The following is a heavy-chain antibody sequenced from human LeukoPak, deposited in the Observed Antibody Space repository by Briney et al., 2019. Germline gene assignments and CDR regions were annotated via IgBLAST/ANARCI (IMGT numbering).Heavy chain of an antibody. CDR2: IRYDGSNK. CDR3: EMTTVTTRRYNWFDP. Sequence: GGSLRPSCAASGFTFSSYGMHWVRQAPGKGLEGVAFIRYDGSNKYYADSVKGRFTISRDNSKNTLYLQMNSLRAEDTAVYYCEMTTVTTRRYNWFDPWGQGTLVTVSS. J-gene: IGHJ5*02. CDR1: GFTFSSYG. D-gene: IGHD4-17*01. V-gene: IGHV3-30*02.